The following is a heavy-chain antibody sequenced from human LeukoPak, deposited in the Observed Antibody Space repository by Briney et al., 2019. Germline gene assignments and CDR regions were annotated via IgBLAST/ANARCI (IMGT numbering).Heavy chain of an antibody. Sequence: GGSLRLSCAASESTFSSYSMNWVRQAPGKGLEWVSYITNSGNSKSYADSVKGRFTISRDNTKNSLYLQMNGLRAEDTAVYYCARTGSSGYLTFDYWGQGILVTVSS. D-gene: IGHD3-22*01. CDR3: ARTGSSGYLTFDY. CDR2: ITNSGNSK. V-gene: IGHV3-48*01. CDR1: ESTFSSYS. J-gene: IGHJ4*02.